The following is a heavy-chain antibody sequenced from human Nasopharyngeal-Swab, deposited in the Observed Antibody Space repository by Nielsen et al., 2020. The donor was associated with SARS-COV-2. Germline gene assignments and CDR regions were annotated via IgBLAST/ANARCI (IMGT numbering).Heavy chain of an antibody. Sequence: SVKVSCKASGGTLINYAISWLRQAPGQGLEWMGGIIPIFGTARYAQKFQGRVTITADESTSTAYMELSSLRSEDTAVYYCAREERGDGYKLYDYWGQGTLVTVSS. CDR3: AREERGDGYKLYDY. J-gene: IGHJ4*02. CDR1: GGTLINYA. V-gene: IGHV1-69*13. CDR2: IIPIFGTA. D-gene: IGHD5-24*01.